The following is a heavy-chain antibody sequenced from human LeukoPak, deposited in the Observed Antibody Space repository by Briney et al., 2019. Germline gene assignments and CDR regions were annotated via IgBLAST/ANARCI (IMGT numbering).Heavy chain of an antibody. CDR1: GGSISSGGYS. CDR3: ARGRAPEYYFDY. D-gene: IGHD3-10*01. J-gene: IGHJ4*02. Sequence: SQTLSLTCAVSGGSISSGGYSWSWIRQPPGKGLEWIGYIYHSGSTYYNPSLKSRVTISVGRSKNQFSLKLSSVTAADTAVYYCARGRAPEYYFDYWGQGTLVTVSS. CDR2: IYHSGST. V-gene: IGHV4-30-2*01.